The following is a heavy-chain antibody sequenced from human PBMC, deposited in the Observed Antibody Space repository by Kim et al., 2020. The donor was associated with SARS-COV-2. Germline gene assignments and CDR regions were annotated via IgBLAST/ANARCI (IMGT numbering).Heavy chain of an antibody. CDR2: IYYSGNT. Sequence: SETLSLTCAVSGASISSNNWWSWVRQSPGKGLEWIAAIYYSGNTNYSPSLESRVTISVDKPKNQFSLNLTPVTAADTAVYYCARGGPSRDGYTYRFDYWG. CDR1: GASISSNNW. CDR3: ARGGPSRDGYTYRFDY. D-gene: IGHD5-12*01. V-gene: IGHV4-4*02. J-gene: IGHJ4*01.